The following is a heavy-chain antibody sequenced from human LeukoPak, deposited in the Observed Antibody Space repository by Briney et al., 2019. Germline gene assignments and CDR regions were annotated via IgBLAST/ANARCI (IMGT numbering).Heavy chain of an antibody. CDR3: ASGSGYYFPSFDY. J-gene: IGHJ4*02. D-gene: IGHD3-3*01. CDR2: INHSGST. Sequence: PSETLSLTCAVYGGSFSGYYWSWIRQPPGKGLEWIGEINHSGSTNYNPSLKSRVTISVDTSKNQFSLKLSSVTAADTAVYYCASGSGYYFPSFDYWGQGTLVTVSS. CDR1: GGSFSGYY. V-gene: IGHV4-34*01.